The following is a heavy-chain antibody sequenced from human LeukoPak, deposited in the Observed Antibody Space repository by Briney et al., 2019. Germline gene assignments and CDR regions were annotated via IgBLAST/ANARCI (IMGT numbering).Heavy chain of an antibody. J-gene: IGHJ4*02. Sequence: SETLSLTCAVYGGSFSGYYWSWIRQPPGKGLEWIGEINHSGSTNYNPSLKSRVTISVDTSKNQFSLKLSSVTAADTAVYYCARGIGRRGSGSYHDYWSQGTLVTVSS. CDR3: ARGIGRRGSGSYHDY. V-gene: IGHV4-34*01. D-gene: IGHD3-10*01. CDR1: GGSFSGYY. CDR2: INHSGST.